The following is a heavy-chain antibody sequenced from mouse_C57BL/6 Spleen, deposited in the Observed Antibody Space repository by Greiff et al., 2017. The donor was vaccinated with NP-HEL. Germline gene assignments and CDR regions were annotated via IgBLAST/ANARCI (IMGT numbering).Heavy chain of an antibody. CDR3: TTGIYYGSSYGY. CDR1: GFNIKDDY. CDR2: IDPENGDT. Sequence: EVQLQQSGAELVRPGASVKLSCTASGFNIKDDYMHWVKQRPEQGLEWIGWIDPENGDTEYASKFQGKATITADPSSHTAYLQLSSLTSEDTAVYYCTTGIYYGSSYGYWGQGTTLTVSS. V-gene: IGHV14-4*01. D-gene: IGHD1-1*01. J-gene: IGHJ2*01.